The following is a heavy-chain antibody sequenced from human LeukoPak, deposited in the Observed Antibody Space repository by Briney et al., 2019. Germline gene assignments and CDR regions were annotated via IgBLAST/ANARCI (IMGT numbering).Heavy chain of an antibody. CDR1: GFTFSSYE. J-gene: IGHJ6*03. D-gene: IGHD6-25*01. V-gene: IGHV3-48*03. CDR3: ARDAPLYNSDPTTNYYYYYYMDV. CDR2: ISSSGSTI. Sequence: GGSLRLSCAASGFTFSSYEMNWVRQAPGKGLEWVSYISSSGSTIYYADSVKGRFTISRDNAKNSLYLQMNSLRAEDTAVYYCARDAPLYNSDPTTNYYYYYYMDVWGKGTTVTISS.